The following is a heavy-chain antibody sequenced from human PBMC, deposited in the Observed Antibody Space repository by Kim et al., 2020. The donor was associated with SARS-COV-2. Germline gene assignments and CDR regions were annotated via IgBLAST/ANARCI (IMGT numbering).Heavy chain of an antibody. D-gene: IGHD3-22*01. CDR1: GFTFDDYG. CDR2: INWNGAST. J-gene: IGHJ3*02. Sequence: GGSLRLSCAASGFTFDDYGMSWVRQAPGKGLEWVSGINWNGASTGYADSVKGRFTISRDNAKNSLYLQMNSLRAEDTALYYCARDGRPFLSYYYDSSEDIWGQGTMVTVSS. CDR3: ARDGRPFLSYYYDSSEDI. V-gene: IGHV3-20*04.